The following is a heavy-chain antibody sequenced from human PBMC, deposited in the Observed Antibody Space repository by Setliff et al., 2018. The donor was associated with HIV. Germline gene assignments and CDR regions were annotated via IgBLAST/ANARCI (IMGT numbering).Heavy chain of an antibody. CDR2: IFYTGST. V-gene: IGHV4-59*08. J-gene: IGHJ4*02. CDR3: GRQVPVPGVAVTPIDY. CDR1: GGSISSYY. D-gene: IGHD3-22*01. Sequence: LSLTCTVSGGSISSYYWTWLRQFPGKGLEWIGFIFYTGSTTYNPSLNSRVTVSVDTSKNQFSLKVTSVTAADTAVYYCGRQVPVPGVAVTPIDYWGQGTLVTVSS.